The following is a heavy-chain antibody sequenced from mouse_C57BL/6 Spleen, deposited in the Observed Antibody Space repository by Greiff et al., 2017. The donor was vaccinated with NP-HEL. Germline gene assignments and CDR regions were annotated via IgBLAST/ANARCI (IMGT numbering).Heavy chain of an antibody. CDR3: ARGGVYGNYRVYYLDY. Sequence: EVKLMESGAELVKPGASVKLSCTASGFNIKDYYMHWVKQRTEQGLEWIGRIDPEDGETKYAPKFQGKATITADTSSNTAYLQLSSLTSEDTAVYYCARGGVYGNYRVYYLDYWGQGTTLTVSS. CDR1: GFNIKDYY. J-gene: IGHJ2*01. V-gene: IGHV14-2*01. D-gene: IGHD2-1*01. CDR2: IDPEDGET.